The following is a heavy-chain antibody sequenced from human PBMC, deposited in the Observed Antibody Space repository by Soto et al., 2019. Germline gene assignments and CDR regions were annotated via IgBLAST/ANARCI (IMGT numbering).Heavy chain of an antibody. J-gene: IGHJ2*01. CDR2: IYRGST. Sequence: QPQLQESGSGLVKASQTLSLTCAVSGGSISSGGYSWSWIRQSPGKGLEWIGYIYRGSTFYNPSLKSRVTVSVDRSKNQFSLRLTSVTAADTAVYYCARGIAATGPYWYFDLWGRGTLVTVSS. V-gene: IGHV4-30-2*06. CDR3: ARGIAATGPYWYFDL. CDR1: GGSISSGGYS. D-gene: IGHD6-13*01.